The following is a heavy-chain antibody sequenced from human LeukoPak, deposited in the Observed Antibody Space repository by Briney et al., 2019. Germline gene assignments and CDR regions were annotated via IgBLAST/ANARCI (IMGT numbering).Heavy chain of an antibody. V-gene: IGHV3-21*01. J-gene: IGHJ3*02. D-gene: IGHD4-11*01. CDR3: ARGTQTSDYSNYADAFDI. Sequence: GGSLRLSCAASGFTFSTYTMHWVRQAPGKGLERVSSISSRSNYADSVRGRFTISRDNAKNSLYLQMNSLRAEDTAVYYCARGTQTSDYSNYADAFDIWGQGTMVTVSS. CDR1: GFTFSTYT. CDR2: ISSRS.